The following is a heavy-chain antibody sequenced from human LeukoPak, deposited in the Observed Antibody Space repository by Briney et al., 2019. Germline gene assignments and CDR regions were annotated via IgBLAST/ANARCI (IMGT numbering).Heavy chain of an antibody. CDR2: ISGSGGST. CDR3: AELGITMIGGV. Sequence: PGGSLRLSCAASGFAFSSYGMSWVRQAPGKGLEWVSAISGSGGSTYYADSVKGRFTISRDNAKNSLYLQMNSLRAEDTAVYYCAELGITMIGGVWGKGTTVTISS. CDR1: GFAFSSYG. J-gene: IGHJ6*04. D-gene: IGHD3-10*02. V-gene: IGHV3-23*01.